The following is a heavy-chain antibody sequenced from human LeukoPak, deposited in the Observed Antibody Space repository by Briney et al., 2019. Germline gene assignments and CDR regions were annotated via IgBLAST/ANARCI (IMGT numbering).Heavy chain of an antibody. CDR2: IRYDGSNK. V-gene: IGHV3-30*02. CDR1: GFTFSSYG. Sequence: PGGSLRLSCAASGFTFSSYGMHWVRQAPGKGLEWVAFIRYDGSNKYYADSVKGRFTISRDNSKNTLYLQMNSLRAEDTAVYYCAKDFTVVRGVMDYWGQGTLVTVSS. D-gene: IGHD3-10*01. J-gene: IGHJ4*02. CDR3: AKDFTVVRGVMDY.